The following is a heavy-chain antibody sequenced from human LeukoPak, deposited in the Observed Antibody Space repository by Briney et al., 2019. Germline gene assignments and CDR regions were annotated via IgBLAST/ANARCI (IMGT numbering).Heavy chain of an antibody. CDR2: IYSGGST. D-gene: IGHD6-13*01. CDR1: GFTVSSNY. V-gene: IGHV3-53*01. J-gene: IGHJ4*02. CDR3: AGSLDGYGSSWGRPLSSDY. Sequence: GGSLRLSCAASGFTVSSNYMSWVRQAPGKGLEWVSVIYSGGSTYYADSVKGRFTISRDNSKNTLYLQMNSLRAEDTAVYYCAGSLDGYGSSWGRPLSSDYWGQGTLVTVSS.